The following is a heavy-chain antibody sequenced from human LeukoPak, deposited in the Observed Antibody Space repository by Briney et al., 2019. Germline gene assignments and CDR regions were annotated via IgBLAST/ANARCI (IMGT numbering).Heavy chain of an antibody. V-gene: IGHV3-23*01. CDR1: GFTFSSYA. D-gene: IGHD5-18*01. CDR2: ISGSGGST. CDR3: AKDPRYSSARGWFDP. Sequence: GGSLRLSCAASGFTFSSYAMSWVRQAPGKGLEWVSAISGSGGSTYYADSVKGRFTISRDNSKNTLYVQMNSLRAEDTAVYYCAKDPRYSSARGWFDPWGQGTLVTVDS. J-gene: IGHJ5*02.